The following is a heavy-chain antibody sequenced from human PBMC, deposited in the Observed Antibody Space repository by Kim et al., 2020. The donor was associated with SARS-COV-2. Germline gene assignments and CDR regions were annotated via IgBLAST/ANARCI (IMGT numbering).Heavy chain of an antibody. CDR2: IYYSGST. V-gene: IGHV4-39*01. CDR1: GGSISSSRYY. Sequence: SETLSLTCTVSGGSISSSRYYWGWIRQPPGKGLEWIGSIYYSGSTYYNPSLKSRVTISVDTSKNQLSLKLSSVTAADTAVYYCARHYAGPPTVVTPYYYYYGMDVWGQGTTVTISS. J-gene: IGHJ6*02. CDR3: ARHYAGPPTVVTPYYYYYGMDV. D-gene: IGHD4-17*01.